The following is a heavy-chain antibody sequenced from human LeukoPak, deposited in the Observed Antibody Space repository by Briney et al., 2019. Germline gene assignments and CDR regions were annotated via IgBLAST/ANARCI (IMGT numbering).Heavy chain of an antibody. CDR2: ISGSGGST. V-gene: IGHV3-23*01. CDR1: GFTFSSYA. J-gene: IGHJ5*02. CDR3: AKDGYSYGYSS. Sequence: QSGGSLRLSCAASGFTFSSYAMSWVRQAPGKGLEWVPAISGSGGSTYYADSVKGRFTISRDNSKNTLYLQMNSLRAEDTAVYYCAKDGYSYGYSSWGQGTLVTVSS. D-gene: IGHD5-18*01.